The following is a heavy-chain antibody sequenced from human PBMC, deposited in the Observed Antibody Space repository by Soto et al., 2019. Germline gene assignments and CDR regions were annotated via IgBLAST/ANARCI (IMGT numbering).Heavy chain of an antibody. CDR3: VRDLLGGDNW. CDR2: INRDGGAK. D-gene: IGHD2-21*01. CDR1: GFTFSSHW. V-gene: IGHV3-7*05. J-gene: IGHJ4*02. Sequence: EVQLVGSGGGVVQPGGSLRLSCAASGFTFSSHWMVWVRQAPGKGLEWVANINRDGGAKKYVDSVKGRFTISRDNAKNSLYLQLSSLRAEDTAVYYCVRDLLGGDNWWGQGALVTVSS.